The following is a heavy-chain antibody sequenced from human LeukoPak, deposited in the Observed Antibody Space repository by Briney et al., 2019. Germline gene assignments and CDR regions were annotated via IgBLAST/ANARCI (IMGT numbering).Heavy chain of an antibody. CDR1: GFTFSSYS. J-gene: IGHJ3*01. V-gene: IGHV3-30*18. CDR3: AKYVTS. D-gene: IGHD3-16*01. Sequence: GGSLRLSCAASGFTFSSYSIHWVRQAPGKGLEWVAVISYDGSNKYYADSVKGRFTISRDNSKNTLYLQMNSLRAEDTAVYYCAKYVTSWGQGTMVTVSS. CDR2: ISYDGSNK.